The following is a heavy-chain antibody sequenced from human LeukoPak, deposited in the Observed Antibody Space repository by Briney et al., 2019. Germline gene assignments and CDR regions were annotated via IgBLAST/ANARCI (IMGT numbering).Heavy chain of an antibody. J-gene: IGHJ5*02. CDR3: ARGHYDLAP. V-gene: IGHV4-59*11. CDR1: GGSISAHY. D-gene: IGHD4-17*01. CDR2: IDSSGST. Sequence: SETLSLTCTVSGGSISAHYWGWIRQPPRKELQWIGYIDSSGSTEHDPSLESRVTISLDTSKNQVSLNLNSVTAADTAIYFCARGHYDLAPWGQGILVTVSS.